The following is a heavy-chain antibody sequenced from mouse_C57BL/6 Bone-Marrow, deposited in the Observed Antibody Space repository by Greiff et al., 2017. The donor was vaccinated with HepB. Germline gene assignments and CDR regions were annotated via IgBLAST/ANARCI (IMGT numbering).Heavy chain of an antibody. CDR1: GYTFTSYT. V-gene: IGHV1-4*01. CDR3: ASAGRAY. J-gene: IGHJ3*01. CDR2: INPSSGYT. Sequence: QVHVKQSGAELARPGASVKMSCKASGYTFTSYTMHWVKQRPGQGLEWIGYINPSSGYTKYNQKFKDKATLTADKSSSTAYMQLSSLTSEDSAVYYCASAGRAYWGQVTLVTVSA. D-gene: IGHD4-1*01.